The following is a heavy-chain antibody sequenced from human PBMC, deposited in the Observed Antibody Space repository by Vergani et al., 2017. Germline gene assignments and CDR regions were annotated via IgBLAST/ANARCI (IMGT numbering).Heavy chain of an antibody. Sequence: QVQLVQSGAEVKKPGASVKVSCKASGYTFTSYAMHWVRQAPGQRLEWMGWINAGNGNTKYSQKFQGRVTITRDTSASTAYMELSSLRSEDTAVYYCARNGWYDFWSGYYHYYFDYWGQGTLVTVSS. D-gene: IGHD3-3*01. CDR3: ARNGWYDFWSGYYHYYFDY. J-gene: IGHJ4*02. V-gene: IGHV1-3*01. CDR1: GYTFTSYA. CDR2: INAGNGNT.